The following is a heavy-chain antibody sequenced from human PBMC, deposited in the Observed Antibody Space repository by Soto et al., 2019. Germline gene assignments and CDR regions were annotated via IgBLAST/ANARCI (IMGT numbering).Heavy chain of an antibody. CDR3: ARGKRYFDRLSSFDN. J-gene: IGHJ4*02. V-gene: IGHV1-3*01. CDR2: INAGNGDT. Sequence: QVPLVQSGAEVKKPGASVKIFCKASGYTFSSYALHWVRQAPGQRPEWMGWINAGNGDTEYSESLHGRVTLSRDTSASAAYMELNSLRSEDTAVYYCARGKRYFDRLSSFDNWGQGTLVTVSS. D-gene: IGHD3-9*01. CDR1: GYTFSSYA.